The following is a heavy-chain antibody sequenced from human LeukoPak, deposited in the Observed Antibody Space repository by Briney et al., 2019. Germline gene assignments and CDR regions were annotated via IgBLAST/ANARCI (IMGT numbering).Heavy chain of an antibody. J-gene: IGHJ4*02. Sequence: GGSLRLSCAASGFTFDDYAMHWVRQAPGKGLEWVSGISWNRGNIGYVVPLKRRFTIYRDHAHNPLYLHMNSVRAEHLALYYCVQSSVPVAVAGTPHFDYWGQGTLVTVCS. CDR2: ISWNRGNI. CDR1: GFTFDDYA. CDR3: VQSSVPVAVAGTPHFDY. V-gene: IGHV3-9*03. D-gene: IGHD6-19*01.